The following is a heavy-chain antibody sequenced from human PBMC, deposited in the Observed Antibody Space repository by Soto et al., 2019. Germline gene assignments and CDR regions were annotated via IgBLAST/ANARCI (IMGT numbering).Heavy chain of an antibody. V-gene: IGHV1-3*01. J-gene: IGHJ4*02. CDR1: GYTFTSYA. CDR2: INAGNGNT. CDR3: ARVRGYGDSALDY. Sequence: ASVKVSCKASGYTFTSYAMHWVRQAPGQRLEWMGWINAGNGNTKYSQKFQGRVTITRDTSASTAYMELSSLRSEDTAVYYCARVRGYGDSALDYWGQGTRVTVSS. D-gene: IGHD4-17*01.